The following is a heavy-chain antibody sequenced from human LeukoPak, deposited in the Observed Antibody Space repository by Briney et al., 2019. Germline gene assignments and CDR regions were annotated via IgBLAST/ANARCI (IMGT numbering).Heavy chain of an antibody. V-gene: IGHV4-30-4*08. CDR1: GGSISSGDYY. CDR2: IYYSGST. CDR3: ARGIHLAARRVFDY. Sequence: PSQTLSLTCTVSGGSISSGDYYWSWIRQPPGKGLEWIGYIYYSGSTYYNPSLKSRVTISVDTSKNQFSLKLSSVTAADTAVYYCARGIHLAARRVFDYWGQGTLVTVSS. J-gene: IGHJ4*02. D-gene: IGHD6-6*01.